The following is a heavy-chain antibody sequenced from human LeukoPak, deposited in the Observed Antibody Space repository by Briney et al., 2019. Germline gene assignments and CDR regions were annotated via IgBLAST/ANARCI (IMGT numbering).Heavy chain of an antibody. V-gene: IGHV3-21*01. CDR3: VRLRRNSDTSGFYYYYDY. Sequence: GGSLRLSCAASGYTFSSYSINWVRQAPGKGLEWVSSISVRSNYIYYAESVRGRFSISRDDARDSLYLQMNSLRAEDTAVYYCVRLRRNSDTSGFYYYYDYWGQGTLVTVSS. J-gene: IGHJ4*02. CDR2: ISVRSNYI. CDR1: GYTFSSYS. D-gene: IGHD3-22*01.